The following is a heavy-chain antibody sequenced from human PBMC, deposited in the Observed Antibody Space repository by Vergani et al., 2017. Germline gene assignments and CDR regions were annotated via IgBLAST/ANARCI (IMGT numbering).Heavy chain of an antibody. Sequence: EVQLVESGGGLVKPGGSLRLSCAASGFTFSSYSMNWVRQAPGKGLEWVSTLSASDRRTHYADSVKGRFTISRDNSKNTLFLHMNSLRPEDTAVYYCAKVGRSEVAGTFGAFDIWGQGTMVTGSS. CDR2: LSASDRRT. J-gene: IGHJ3*02. CDR1: GFTFSSYS. V-gene: IGHV3-21*04. D-gene: IGHD6-19*01. CDR3: AKVGRSEVAGTFGAFDI.